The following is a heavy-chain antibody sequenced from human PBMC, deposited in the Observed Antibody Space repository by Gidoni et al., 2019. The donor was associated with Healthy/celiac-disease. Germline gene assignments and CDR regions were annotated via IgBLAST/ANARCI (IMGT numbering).Heavy chain of an antibody. CDR2: ISSNGGST. CDR1: GFTFSSYA. J-gene: IGHJ4*02. D-gene: IGHD3-22*01. Sequence: EVQLVESGEGLVQPGGSLRLSCAASGFTFSSYAMHWVCQAPGKGLEYVSAISSNGGSTYYADSVKGRFTISRDNSKNTLYLQMGSLRAEDMAVYYCARGSYYDSSGPADYWGQGTLVTVSS. CDR3: ARGSYYDSSGPADY. V-gene: IGHV3-64*02.